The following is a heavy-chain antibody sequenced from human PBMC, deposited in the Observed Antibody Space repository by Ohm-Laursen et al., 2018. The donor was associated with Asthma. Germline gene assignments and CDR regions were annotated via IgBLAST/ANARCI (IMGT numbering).Heavy chain of an antibody. Sequence: SLRLSCTASGFTFTTFWMSWVRQAPGEGLEWVAIIKQDGSEKSYVDSVKGRFTISRDNARDSLYLQMNNLRADDTAVYYCARDPPVTTVTTGEYFDFWGHGTPVTVSS. D-gene: IGHD4-17*01. CDR3: ARDPPVTTVTTGEYFDF. CDR1: GFTFTTFW. J-gene: IGHJ4*01. V-gene: IGHV3-7*05. CDR2: IKQDGSEK.